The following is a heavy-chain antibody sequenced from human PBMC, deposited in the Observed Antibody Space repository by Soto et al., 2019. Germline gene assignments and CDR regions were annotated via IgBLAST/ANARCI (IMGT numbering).Heavy chain of an antibody. V-gene: IGHV1-46*03. CDR3: AGSDMGGDGALDV. J-gene: IGHJ3*01. CDR2: INPSGGGP. D-gene: IGHD3-16*01. Sequence: QVQLMQSGAEVKQPGASVKVSCKASGYTFTNYYMHWVRQVPGQGLEWMGIINPSGGGPAHAQNFRGRLTTTSDTSTTPISMELNSLRSDYTAVSFCAGSDMGGDGALDVLGQGTMVTVSS. CDR1: GYTFTNYY.